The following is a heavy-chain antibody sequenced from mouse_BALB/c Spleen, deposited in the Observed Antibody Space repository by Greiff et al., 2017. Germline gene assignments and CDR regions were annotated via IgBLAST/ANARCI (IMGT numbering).Heavy chain of an antibody. V-gene: IGHV1S137*01. CDR1: GYTFTDYA. J-gene: IGHJ4*01. D-gene: IGHD1-1*01. CDR2: ISTYYGDA. Sequence: QVQLQQSGAELVRPGVSVKISCKGSGYTFTDYAMHWVKQSHAKSLEWIGVISTYYGDASYNQKFKGKATMTVDKSSSTAYMQLSSLTSEDSAVYYCTRADYSTMDYWGQGTSVTVSS. CDR3: TRADYSTMDY.